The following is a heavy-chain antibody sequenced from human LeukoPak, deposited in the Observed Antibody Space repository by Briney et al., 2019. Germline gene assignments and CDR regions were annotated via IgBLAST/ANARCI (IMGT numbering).Heavy chain of an antibody. CDR3: ARHLGYCSSTSCPMYGMDV. V-gene: IGHV5-51*01. Sequence: GESLKISCKGSGYSFTSYWIGWVRQMPGKGLEWKGIIYPGDSDTRYSPSFQGQVTISADKSISTAYLQWSSLKASDTAMYYCARHLGYCSSTSCPMYGMDVWGQGTTVTVSS. CDR1: GYSFTSYW. CDR2: IYPGDSDT. D-gene: IGHD2-2*01. J-gene: IGHJ6*02.